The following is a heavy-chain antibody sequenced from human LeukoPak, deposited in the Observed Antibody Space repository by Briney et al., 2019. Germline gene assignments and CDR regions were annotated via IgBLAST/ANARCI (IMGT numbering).Heavy chain of an antibody. CDR3: AREYYYGSGSYGMGV. V-gene: IGHV1-18*04. CDR2: ISAYNSNT. CDR1: GYTFTSYG. D-gene: IGHD3-10*01. J-gene: IGHJ6*04. Sequence: GASVKVSCKASGYTFTSYGISWVRQAPGQGLEWMGWISAYNSNTNYEQKVQGRVTMTTDTSTSTAYMELRSLRSDDTAMYYCAREYYYGSGSYGMGVWGKGTTVTVSS.